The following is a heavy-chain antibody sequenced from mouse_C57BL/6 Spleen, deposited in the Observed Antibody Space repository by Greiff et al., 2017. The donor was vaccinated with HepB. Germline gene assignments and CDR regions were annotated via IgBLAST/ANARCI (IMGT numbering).Heavy chain of an antibody. CDR1: GFNIKDYY. D-gene: IGHD2-5*01. Sequence: EVQLQQSGAELVKPGASVKLSCTASGFNIKDYYMHWVKQRTEQGLEWIGRIDPEDGETKYAPKFQGKATITADTSSNTAYLQLSSLTSEDTAVYYGARGGSNYPMDYWGQGTSVTVSS. V-gene: IGHV14-2*01. J-gene: IGHJ4*01. CDR3: ARGGSNYPMDY. CDR2: IDPEDGET.